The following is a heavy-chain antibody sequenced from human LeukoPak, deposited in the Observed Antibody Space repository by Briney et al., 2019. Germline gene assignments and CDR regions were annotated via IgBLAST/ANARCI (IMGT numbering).Heavy chain of an antibody. J-gene: IGHJ3*02. CDR1: GYTFTSYG. Sequence: ASVKVSFKASGYTFTSYGISWVRQAPGQGLEWMGWISAYNGNTNYVQKLQGRVIMTTETSTSTAYMELRSLRSDDTAVYYCARDTSDAFDIWGQGTMVTVSS. D-gene: IGHD2-2*01. CDR3: ARDTSDAFDI. CDR2: ISAYNGNT. V-gene: IGHV1-18*01.